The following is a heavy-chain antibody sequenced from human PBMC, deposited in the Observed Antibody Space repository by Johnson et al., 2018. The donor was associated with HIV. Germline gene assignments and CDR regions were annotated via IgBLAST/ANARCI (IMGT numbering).Heavy chain of an antibody. Sequence: VLLVESGGGLVQPGGSLRLSCVVSGFTVSSNYITWVRQAPGKGLEWVSVISSGGDTYYADSVKDRFTISRDNAKNSRYLQMNSLRAEDTALYYCAKDGYSYVFDAFDIWGQGTMVTVSS. J-gene: IGHJ3*02. CDR3: AKDGYSYVFDAFDI. D-gene: IGHD5-18*01. CDR2: ISSGGDT. V-gene: IGHV3-66*01. CDR1: GFTVSSNY.